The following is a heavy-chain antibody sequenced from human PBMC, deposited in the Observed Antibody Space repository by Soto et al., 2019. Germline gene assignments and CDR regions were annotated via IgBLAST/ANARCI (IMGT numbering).Heavy chain of an antibody. CDR2: ISHTGSP. D-gene: IGHD1-1*01. V-gene: IGHV4-39*01. CDR1: GGSISNSDYF. CDR3: ASQLESTTYFDY. Sequence: SETLSLTCTVSGGSISNSDYFWAWMRHPPGKGLEWVGTISHTGSPRYNPSLKSRVTISVDTSKNQFSLRLPSVTAADTAVFYCASQLESTTYFDYWGRGTLVTVSS. J-gene: IGHJ4*02.